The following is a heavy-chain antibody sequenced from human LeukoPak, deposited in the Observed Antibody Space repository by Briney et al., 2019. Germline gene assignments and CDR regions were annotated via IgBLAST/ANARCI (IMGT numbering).Heavy chain of an antibody. CDR2: IRSKAYGGTT. V-gene: IGHV3-49*04. CDR3: TRDSKYYYDSSD. CDR1: GFTFGDYA. J-gene: IGHJ4*02. Sequence: SLRLSCTASGFTFGDYAMSWVRQAPGKGLEWVGFIRSKAYGGTTEYAASVKGRFTISRDDSKSIAYLQMNSLKTEDTAVYYCTRDSKYYYDSSDWGQGTLVTVSS. D-gene: IGHD3-22*01.